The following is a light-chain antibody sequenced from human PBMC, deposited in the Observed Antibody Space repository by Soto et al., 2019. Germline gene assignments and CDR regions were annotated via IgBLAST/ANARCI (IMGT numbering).Light chain of an antibody. J-gene: IGLJ2*01. Sequence: QSVLTQPPSVSATPGQGVTLSCSGGDSNIGSTAVNWYQQVLGTAPKLLIYSSNQRPSGVPDRISGSKSGTSASLAISGLQSEDEADYYCAAWDDDLHVWLFGGGTQLTVL. CDR3: AAWDDDLHVWL. V-gene: IGLV1-44*01. CDR1: DSNIGSTA. CDR2: SSN.